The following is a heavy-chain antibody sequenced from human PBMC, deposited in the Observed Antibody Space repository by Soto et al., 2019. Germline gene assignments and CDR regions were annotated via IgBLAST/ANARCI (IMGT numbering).Heavy chain of an antibody. Sequence: GASVKVSCKASGFSFTGYYIHWLRQAPGQGLEWMGWINAHSGGTEYAQKFQGRVSMTWDTSLKTAYMELSSLMSEDTAVYYCARPPGYISDWYYFDLWGQGTQVTVSS. CDR2: INAHSGGT. V-gene: IGHV1-2*02. D-gene: IGHD3-9*01. CDR3: ARPPGYISDWYYFDL. CDR1: GFSFTGYY. J-gene: IGHJ4*02.